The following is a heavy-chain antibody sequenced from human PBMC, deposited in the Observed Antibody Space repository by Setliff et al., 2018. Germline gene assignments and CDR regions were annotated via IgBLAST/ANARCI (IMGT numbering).Heavy chain of an antibody. CDR3: ARIRGPTGNCQEAFDI. Sequence: SETLSLTCTVSGGSINNYYWSWIRQPPGKGLEWIAYIHSNGNTNYNPSLKSRVTISRDTPKNQFSLNLNSATAADTAVYYCARIRGPTGNCQEAFDIWSEGTMVTVSS. J-gene: IGHJ3*02. V-gene: IGHV4-59*08. D-gene: IGHD1-1*01. CDR1: GGSINNYY. CDR2: IHSNGNT.